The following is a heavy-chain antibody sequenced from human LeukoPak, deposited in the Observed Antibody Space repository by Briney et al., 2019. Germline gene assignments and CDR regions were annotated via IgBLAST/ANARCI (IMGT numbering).Heavy chain of an antibody. Sequence: PSETLSLTCTVSGGSIRSYYCSWIRQPPGKGLEWVGYVYYSGSTSYNPSLKSRVTISVDASKNQFSLKLSSVTAADTAVYYRARHFTGPGTYTPYFGMDVWGQGTTVTVSS. CDR1: GGSIRSYY. CDR3: ARHFTGPGTYTPYFGMDV. CDR2: VYYSGST. J-gene: IGHJ6*02. D-gene: IGHD3-16*01. V-gene: IGHV4-59*08.